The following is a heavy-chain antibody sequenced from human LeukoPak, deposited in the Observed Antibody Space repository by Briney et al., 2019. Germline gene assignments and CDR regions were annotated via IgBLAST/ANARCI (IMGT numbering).Heavy chain of an antibody. CDR3: AKDWTPIATGPDY. CDR2: ISYDGSNK. J-gene: IGHJ4*02. Sequence: GGSLRLSCAASGFTFSSYGMHWVRQAPGKGLEWVAVISYDGSNKYYADSVKGRFTISRDNSKNTLYLQMNSLRAEDTAVYYRAKDWTPIATGPDYWGQGTLVTVSS. CDR1: GFTFSSYG. V-gene: IGHV3-30*18. D-gene: IGHD3/OR15-3a*01.